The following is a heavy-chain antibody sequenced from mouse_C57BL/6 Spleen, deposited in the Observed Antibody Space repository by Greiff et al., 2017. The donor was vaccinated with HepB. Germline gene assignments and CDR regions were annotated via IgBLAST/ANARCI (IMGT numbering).Heavy chain of an antibody. D-gene: IGHD2-5*01. J-gene: IGHJ3*01. CDR3: ARDSSYYSNYMAWFAY. CDR2: IDPSDSET. CDR1: GYTFTSYW. V-gene: IGHV1-52*01. Sequence: QVHVKQSGAELVRPGSSVKLSCKASGYTFTSYWMHWVKQRPIQGLEWIGNIDPSDSETHYNQKFKDKATLTVDKSSSTAYMQLSSLTSEDSAVYYCARDSSYYSNYMAWFAYWGQGTLVTVSA.